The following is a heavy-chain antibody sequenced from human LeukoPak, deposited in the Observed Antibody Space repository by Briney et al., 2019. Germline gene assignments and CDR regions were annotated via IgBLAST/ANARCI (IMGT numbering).Heavy chain of an antibody. CDR1: GYTFTSYG. J-gene: IGHJ4*02. CDR2: ISAYNGNT. D-gene: IGHD3-9*01. V-gene: IGHV1-18*01. CDR3: ARDHGYYDILTRNYHLYFFDY. Sequence: ASVKVSCKASGYTFTSYGISWVRQAPGQGLEWMGWISAYNGNTNYAQKLQGRVTMTTDTSTSTAYMELRSLRSDDTAVYYCARDHGYYDILTRNYHLYFFDYWGQGTLVTVSS.